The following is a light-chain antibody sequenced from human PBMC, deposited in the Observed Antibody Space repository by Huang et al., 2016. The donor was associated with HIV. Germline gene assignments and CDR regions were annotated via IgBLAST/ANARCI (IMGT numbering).Light chain of an antibody. CDR1: QSVTSN. CDR3: QHYNNWPWWT. CDR2: RAS. Sequence: EVVMTQSPAILSVSPGERATLSCRASQSVTSNLAWYQQKPGQAPRLLIYRASTRATGIPARFSGSGSGTEFTLTISSLQSEEFAVYYCQHYNNWPWWTFGQGTKVEIK. J-gene: IGKJ1*01. V-gene: IGKV3-15*01.